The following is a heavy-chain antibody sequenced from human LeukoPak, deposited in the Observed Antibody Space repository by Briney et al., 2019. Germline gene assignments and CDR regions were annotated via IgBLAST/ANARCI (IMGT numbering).Heavy chain of an antibody. CDR3: TSSGSGNYYNPLDY. D-gene: IGHD3-10*01. J-gene: IGHJ4*02. V-gene: IGHV1-18*01. CDR2: ISAYNGNT. Sequence: ASVKVSCKASGYTFSSSGISWVRQAPGQGPEWMGWISAYNGNTNYAQKLQGRVTMTTDTSTSTAYMELRSLTSDDTAVYYCTSSGSGNYYNPLDYWGQGTLVTVSS. CDR1: GYTFSSSG.